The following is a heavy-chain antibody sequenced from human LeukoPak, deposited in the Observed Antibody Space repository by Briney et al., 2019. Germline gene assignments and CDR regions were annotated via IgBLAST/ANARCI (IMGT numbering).Heavy chain of an antibody. D-gene: IGHD2/OR15-2a*01. J-gene: IGHJ3*02. Sequence: AGGYLRLSCAASGFTFSSYSMNWVRQAPGKGLEWVSYISSSSSTIYYADSVKGRFTISRDNAKNSLYLQMNSLRAEDTALYYCASQITYYHTFDIWGQGTMVTVSS. CDR3: ASQITYYHTFDI. CDR1: GFTFSSYS. CDR2: ISSSSSTI. V-gene: IGHV3-48*01.